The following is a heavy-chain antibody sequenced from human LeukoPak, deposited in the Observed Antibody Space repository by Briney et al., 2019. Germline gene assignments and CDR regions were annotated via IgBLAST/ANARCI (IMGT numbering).Heavy chain of an antibody. J-gene: IGHJ6*03. V-gene: IGHV1-18*01. D-gene: IGHD2-2*02. Sequence: ASVKVSCKASGYTSTSYGISWVRQAPGQGLEWMGWISAYNGNTNYAQKLQGRVTMTTDTSTSTAYMELRSLRSDDTAVYYCARDRYCSSTSCYKGVYYYMDVWGKGTTVTVSS. CDR1: GYTSTSYG. CDR2: ISAYNGNT. CDR3: ARDRYCSSTSCYKGVYYYMDV.